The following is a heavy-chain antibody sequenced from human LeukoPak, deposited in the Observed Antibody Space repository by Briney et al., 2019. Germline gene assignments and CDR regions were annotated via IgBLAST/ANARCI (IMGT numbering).Heavy chain of an antibody. CDR1: GYSFTSYW. CDR2: IYPGDSDT. D-gene: IGHD6-19*01. J-gene: IGHJ4*02. V-gene: IGHV5-51*01. Sequence: PGESLKISCKGSGYSFTSYWIGWVRQMPGKGLEWMGIIYPGDSDTRYSPSFRGQVTISADKSISTAYLQWSSLKASDTAMYYCARSTGASQWLVGFDYWGQGTLVTVSS. CDR3: ARSTGASQWLVGFDY.